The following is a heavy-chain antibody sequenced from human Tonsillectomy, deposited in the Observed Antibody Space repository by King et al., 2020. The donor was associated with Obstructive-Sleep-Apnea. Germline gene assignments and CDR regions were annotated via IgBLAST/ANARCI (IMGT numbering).Heavy chain of an antibody. CDR1: GFTFDDYA. V-gene: IGHV3-9*01. CDR3: AKSGRSWQDNWFDP. Sequence: QLVQSGGGLVQPGRSLRLSCAASGFTFDDYAMHWVRQAPGKGLEWVSGISWNSGSIGYADSVKGRFTISRDNAKNSLYLQMNSLRAEDTALYYCAKSGRSWQDNWFDPWGQGTLVTVSS. CDR2: ISWNSGSI. J-gene: IGHJ5*02. D-gene: IGHD6-13*01.